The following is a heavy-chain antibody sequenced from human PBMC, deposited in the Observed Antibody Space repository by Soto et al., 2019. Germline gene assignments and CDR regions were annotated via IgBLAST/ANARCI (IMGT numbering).Heavy chain of an antibody. J-gene: IGHJ6*02. CDR3: ARGEFEYYYYYGMDV. CDR2: IIPIFGTA. Sequence: GASVKVSCKASGGTFSSYAISWVRQAPGQGLEWMGGIIPIFGTANYAQKFQGRVTITADESTSTAYMELSSLRSEDTAVYYCARGEFEYYYYYGMDVWGQGTTVTVSS. V-gene: IGHV1-69*13. CDR1: GGTFSSYA. D-gene: IGHD3-10*01.